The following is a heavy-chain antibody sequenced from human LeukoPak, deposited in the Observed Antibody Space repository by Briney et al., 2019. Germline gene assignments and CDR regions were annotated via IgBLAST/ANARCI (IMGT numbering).Heavy chain of an antibody. Sequence: RSLRLSCAASGFTFSSYAMHWVRQAPGKGLEWVAVISYDGSNKYYADSVKGRFTISRDNSKNTLYLQMNSLRAEDTAVYYCAREGDYYDSSGYFPFDYWGQGTLVTVSS. CDR1: GFTFSSYA. J-gene: IGHJ4*02. V-gene: IGHV3-30-3*01. D-gene: IGHD3-22*01. CDR3: AREGDYYDSSGYFPFDY. CDR2: ISYDGSNK.